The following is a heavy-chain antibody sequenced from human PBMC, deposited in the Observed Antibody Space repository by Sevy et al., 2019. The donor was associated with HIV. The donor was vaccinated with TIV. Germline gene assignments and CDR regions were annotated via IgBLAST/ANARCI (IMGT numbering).Heavy chain of an antibody. CDR3: VRAVATNGSF. J-gene: IGHJ4*02. D-gene: IGHD2-15*01. V-gene: IGHV3-30*04. CDR2: ISYDGIIK. CDR1: GFTFNTHA. Sequence: GGSLRLSCAASGFTFNTHAMHWVRQAPGKGLEWVALISYDGIIKYYADSVKGRLTISRDNSKNTLSLQMNSLRVEDTALYYCVRAVATNGSFWGQGTLVTVSS.